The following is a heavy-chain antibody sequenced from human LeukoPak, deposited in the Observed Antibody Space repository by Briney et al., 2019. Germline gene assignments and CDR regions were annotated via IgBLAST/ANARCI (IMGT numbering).Heavy chain of an antibody. CDR2: INHSGST. J-gene: IGHJ4*02. CDR3: ARDTMTTVALDY. V-gene: IGHV4-34*01. Sequence: SETLSLTCAVYGGSFSGYYWSWIRQPPGKGLEWIGEINHSGSTNYNPSLTSRVTISVDTSKNQFSLKLSSVTAADTAVYYCARDTMTTVALDYWGQGTLVTVSS. D-gene: IGHD4-11*01. CDR1: GGSFSGYY.